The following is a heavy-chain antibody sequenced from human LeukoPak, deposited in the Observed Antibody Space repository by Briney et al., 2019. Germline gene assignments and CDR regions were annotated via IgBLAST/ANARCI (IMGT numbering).Heavy chain of an antibody. J-gene: IGHJ2*01. CDR2: INPNSGGT. D-gene: IGHD6-19*01. V-gene: IGHV1-2*02. CDR1: GYTFTGYY. CDR3: ARYSSGWYFDL. Sequence: ASVKVSCKTSGYTFTGYYMHWVRQAPGQGLEWVGWINPNSGGTNYAQKFQGRVTMTRDTSISTAYMELTRPRSDDTAGYYCARYSSGWYFDLWGRGTLVTVSS.